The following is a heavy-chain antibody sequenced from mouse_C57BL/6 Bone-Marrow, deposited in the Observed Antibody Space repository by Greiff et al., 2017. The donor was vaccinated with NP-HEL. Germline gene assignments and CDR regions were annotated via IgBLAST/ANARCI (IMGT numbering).Heavy chain of an antibody. V-gene: IGHV2-4*01. CDR3: AKTPANWRYYYAMDY. J-gene: IGHJ4*01. Sequence: QVQLQQSGPGLVQPSQSLSITCTVSGFSLTSYGVHWVRQPPGKGLEWLGVIWSGGSTDYNAAFISRLSISKDNSKSQVFFKMNSLQADDTAIYYCAKTPANWRYYYAMDYWGQGTSVTVSS. D-gene: IGHD4-1*01. CDR2: IWSGGST. CDR1: GFSLTSYG.